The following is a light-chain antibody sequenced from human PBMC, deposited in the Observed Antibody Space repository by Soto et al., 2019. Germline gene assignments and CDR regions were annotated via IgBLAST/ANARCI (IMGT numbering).Light chain of an antibody. V-gene: IGKV1-12*01. J-gene: IGKJ5*01. CDR3: QQANSFPIT. CDR1: QGISTW. CDR2: GAS. Sequence: EIQMTQSPSSVSASVGDRVTITCRASQGISTWLAWYQKKAGKAPNLLIYGASNLHSGVPSRFSGSGSGTNVTLTISSLQPEEVATDYCQQANSFPITVGQGTRLEIK.